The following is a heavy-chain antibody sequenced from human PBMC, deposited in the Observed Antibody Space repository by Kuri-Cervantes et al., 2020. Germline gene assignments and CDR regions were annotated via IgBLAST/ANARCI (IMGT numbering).Heavy chain of an antibody. CDR1: GFTFSHYG. V-gene: IGHV3-30*03. D-gene: IGHD3-10*01. Sequence: LSLTCAASGFTFSHYGMHWVRQAPGKGLEWVGVVSFDGSNRYYTDSVKGRFSISRDNAKNSLYLQMNSLRAEDTAVYYCARGFEYLPHFYGMDVWGQGTTVTVSS. J-gene: IGHJ6*02. CDR2: VSFDGSNR. CDR3: ARGFEYLPHFYGMDV.